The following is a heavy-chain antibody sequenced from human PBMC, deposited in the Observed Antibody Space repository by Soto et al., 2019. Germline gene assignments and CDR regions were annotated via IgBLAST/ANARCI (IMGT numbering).Heavy chain of an antibody. Sequence: VQLVESGGGLVQPGESLRLSCAASGFTFSNHWINWIRQTPGRGLEWLAVIKQDGSEKYYVDSVKGRFTVSRDNAMNSAYLQMNSLKVDDTAVYYCARDWYMDYWGQEPWSPSPQ. CDR3: ARDWYMDY. J-gene: IGHJ4*01. D-gene: IGHD1-20*01. CDR1: GFTFSNHW. V-gene: IGHV3-7*04. CDR2: IKQDGSEK.